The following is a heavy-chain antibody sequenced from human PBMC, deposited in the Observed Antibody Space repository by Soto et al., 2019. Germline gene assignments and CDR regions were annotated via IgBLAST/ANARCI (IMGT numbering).Heavy chain of an antibody. J-gene: IGHJ4*02. CDR2: ITSNARTT. CDR1: GVTFCAYG. V-gene: IGHV3-48*02. D-gene: IGHD2-21*02. Sequence: PGGSLRLSCAASGVTFCAYGMNWLRQAPGKGLEWVSYITSNARTTFYADSVKGRFTTSRDNAKNSLFLQMSSLRDEDTAVYYCASQYGGDDFDYWGPGTLVTVSS. CDR3: ASQYGGDDFDY.